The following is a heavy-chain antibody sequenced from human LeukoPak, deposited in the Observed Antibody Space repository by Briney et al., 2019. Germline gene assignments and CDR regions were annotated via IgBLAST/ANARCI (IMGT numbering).Heavy chain of an antibody. V-gene: IGHV3-53*01. D-gene: IGHD2-15*01. Sequence: PGGSLRLSCAASGFTVSRNYMNWVRQAPGKGLEWVSVIYSGGSTYYADSVKGRFTISRDNSKNTLYFQMNSLRAEDAAVYYCARAPVTSCRGAFCYPFDYWGPGILVTVSS. J-gene: IGHJ4*02. CDR3: ARAPVTSCRGAFCYPFDY. CDR1: GFTVSRNY. CDR2: IYSGGST.